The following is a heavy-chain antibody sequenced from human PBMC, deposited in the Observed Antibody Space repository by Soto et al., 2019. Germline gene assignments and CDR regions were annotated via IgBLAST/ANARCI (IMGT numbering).Heavy chain of an antibody. CDR1: GYTFTHYA. CDR3: ARQGDSRILRDTFDI. D-gene: IGHD2-8*01. Sequence: QVQLVQSGAEVKQPGASVKVSCKSSGYTFTHYAMHWVRQAPGQGLEWLGWINTDNGNTAFSQKFQGRVSITMDTSASTAYVDLSSLISEDTAVYYCARQGDSRILRDTFDIWGQGTLVTVDS. CDR2: INTDNGNT. J-gene: IGHJ3*02. V-gene: IGHV1-3*04.